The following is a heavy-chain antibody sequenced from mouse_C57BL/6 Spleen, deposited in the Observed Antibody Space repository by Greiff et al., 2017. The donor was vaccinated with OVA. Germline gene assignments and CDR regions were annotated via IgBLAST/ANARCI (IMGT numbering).Heavy chain of an antibody. CDR1: GFTFSSYA. Sequence: EVMLVESGEGLVKPGGSLKLSCAASGFTFSSYAMSWVRQTPEKRLEWVAYISSGGDYIYYADTVKGRFTISRDNARNTLYLQMSSLKSEDTAMYYCTRDGYYEGYAMDYWGQGTSVTVSS. CDR3: TRDGYYEGYAMDY. CDR2: ISSGGDYI. J-gene: IGHJ4*01. V-gene: IGHV5-9-1*02. D-gene: IGHD2-3*01.